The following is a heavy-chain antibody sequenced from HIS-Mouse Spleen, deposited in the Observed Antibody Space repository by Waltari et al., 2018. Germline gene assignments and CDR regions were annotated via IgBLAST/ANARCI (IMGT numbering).Heavy chain of an antibody. D-gene: IGHD4-4*01. CDR2: IYYSGST. Sequence: QLQLQESGPGLVKPSETLSLTCTVSGGSISSSSYYWGWIRQPPGQGLEWIGSIYYSGSTYYNPSLKSRVTISVDTSKNQFSLKLSSVTAADTAVYYCARGADGGHDYSNYRGGLFDYWGQGTLVTVSS. CDR3: ARGADGGHDYSNYRGGLFDY. CDR1: GGSISSSSYY. V-gene: IGHV4-39*07. J-gene: IGHJ4*02.